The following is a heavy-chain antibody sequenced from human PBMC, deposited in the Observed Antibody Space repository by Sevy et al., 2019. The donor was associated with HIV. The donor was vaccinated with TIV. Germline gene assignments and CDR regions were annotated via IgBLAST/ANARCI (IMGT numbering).Heavy chain of an antibody. J-gene: IGHJ6*02. Sequence: GGSLRLSCAASRLTFSSSSVYWVRQAPGKGLEWVSYISSSSTTIYYADSVKGRFTISRDNAKNSLYLQMNSLRDEDTAVYYCARGFMGADYYYGMDVWGQGTTVTVSS. CDR1: RLTFSSSS. CDR3: ARGFMGADYYYGMDV. CDR2: ISSSSTTI. D-gene: IGHD3-3*01. V-gene: IGHV3-48*02.